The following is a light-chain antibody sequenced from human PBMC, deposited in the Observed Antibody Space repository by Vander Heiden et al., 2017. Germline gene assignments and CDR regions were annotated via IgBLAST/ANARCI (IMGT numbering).Light chain of an antibody. CDR3: QTWGSGSWV. J-gene: IGLJ3*02. Sequence: QLVLTQSPSASASLGASVTLTCTLSSGHSNYAIAWHQQQPEKGPRFLMKLNSDGSHNKGDGIPDRFSGSRSGAERYLTISSLQAEDEADYYCQTWGSGSWVFGGGTKLTVL. V-gene: IGLV4-69*01. CDR2: LNSDGSH. CDR1: SGHSNYA.